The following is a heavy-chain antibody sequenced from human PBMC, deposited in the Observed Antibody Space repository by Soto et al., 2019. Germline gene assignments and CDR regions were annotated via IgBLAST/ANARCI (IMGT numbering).Heavy chain of an antibody. D-gene: IGHD3-10*01. CDR1: RYTFSFDW. Sequence: GALRLSCEASRYTFSFDWMTWVRQAPGKGPEWVANIKQGGSEKYYMDSVKGRFTISRDNVKNSVFLQMNSLRAEDTAVYYCASGDHIDYWGQGTLVTVSS. CDR2: IKQGGSEK. J-gene: IGHJ4*02. V-gene: IGHV3-7*03. CDR3: ASGDHIDY.